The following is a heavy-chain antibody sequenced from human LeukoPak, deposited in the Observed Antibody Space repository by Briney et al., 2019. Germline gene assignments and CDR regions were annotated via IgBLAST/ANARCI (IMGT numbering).Heavy chain of an antibody. CDR2: TSPSDGNT. J-gene: IGHJ4*02. CDR1: GFTFSKYA. D-gene: IGHD4-17*01. V-gene: IGHV3-23*01. CDR3: VKESSVPYGITD. Sequence: PGGSLRLSCAASGFTFSKYAMSWVRQAPGKGLEWVSATSPSDGNTFYAASVKGRFTISRDNSKNTLSLQMNSLRAEDTALYYSVKESSVPYGITDWGQGTLVTVSS.